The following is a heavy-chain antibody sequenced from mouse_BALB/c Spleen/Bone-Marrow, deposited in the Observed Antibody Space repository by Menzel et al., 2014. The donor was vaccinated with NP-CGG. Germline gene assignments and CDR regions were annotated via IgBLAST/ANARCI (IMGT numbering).Heavy chain of an antibody. D-gene: IGHD2-14*01. J-gene: IGHJ3*01. CDR2: IHYSGST. CDR3: AREDRYEAWFAY. Sequence: EVKLVESGPDLVKPSQSLSLTCTVTGYSITSGYSCHWIRQFPGNKLEWMGYIHYSGSTDYNPSLKSRISITRDTSKNQFFLQLNSVTTEDTATYYCAREDRYEAWFAYWGQGTLVTVSA. V-gene: IGHV3-1*02. CDR1: GYSITSGYS.